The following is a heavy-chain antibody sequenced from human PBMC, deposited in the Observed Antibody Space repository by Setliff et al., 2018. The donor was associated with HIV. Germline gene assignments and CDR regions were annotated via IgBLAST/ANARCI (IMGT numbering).Heavy chain of an antibody. CDR2: INHSRRT. CDR1: GGSFSGFY. CDR3: ARGFSGDYLFTGYLDV. J-gene: IGHJ6*03. D-gene: IGHD3-22*01. Sequence: SETLSLTCAVYGGSFSGFYWNWIRQAPGEGLEWIGEINHSRRTKYNPSLKSRVTISVDTSKNQFSLKLSSVTAADTAFYYCARGFSGDYLFTGYLDVWGKGTTVTVSS. V-gene: IGHV4-34*01.